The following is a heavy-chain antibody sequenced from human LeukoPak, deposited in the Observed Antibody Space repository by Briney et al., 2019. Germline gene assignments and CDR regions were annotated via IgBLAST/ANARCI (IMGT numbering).Heavy chain of an antibody. CDR3: ANGDSIAVAIPLDY. D-gene: IGHD6-19*01. CDR1: GFTFSSYA. Sequence: GGSLRLSCAASGFTFSSYAMSWVRQAPGRGLEWVSGITGSGGSTYYADSVKGRFTISRDNSKNTLYLQMNSLRAEDTAVYYCANGDSIAVAIPLDYWGQGTLVTVSS. V-gene: IGHV3-23*01. CDR2: ITGSGGST. J-gene: IGHJ4*02.